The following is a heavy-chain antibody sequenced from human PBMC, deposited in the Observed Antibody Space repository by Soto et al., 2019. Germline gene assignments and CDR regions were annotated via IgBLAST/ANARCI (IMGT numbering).Heavy chain of an antibody. CDR1: GGTFSSYA. V-gene: IGHV1-69*01. J-gene: IGHJ1*01. CDR2: IIPIFGTA. Sequence: QVQLVQSGAEVKKPGSSVKVSCKASGGTFSSYAISWVRQAPGQGLEWMGGIIPIFGTANYAQKFQGRVTITADESTSTAYMELNSMRSEDTAVYSCARDKQRYGSGGSCTFEHWGQGTLVTVSS. CDR3: ARDKQRYGSGGSCTFEH. D-gene: IGHD2-15*01.